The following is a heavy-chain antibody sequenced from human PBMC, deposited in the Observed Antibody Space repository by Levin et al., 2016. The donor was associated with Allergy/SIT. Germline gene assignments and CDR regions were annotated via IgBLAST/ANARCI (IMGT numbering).Heavy chain of an antibody. Sequence: GESLKISCAAPGFTFSDYYMSWIRQAPGKGLEWVSYISSSGSTIYYADSVKGRFTISRDNAKNSLYLQMNSLRAEDTAVYYCARRRSGRFAYGMDVWGQGTTVTVSS. V-gene: IGHV3-11*01. D-gene: IGHD1-26*01. CDR3: ARRRSGRFAYGMDV. J-gene: IGHJ6*02. CDR2: ISSSGSTI. CDR1: GFTFSDYY.